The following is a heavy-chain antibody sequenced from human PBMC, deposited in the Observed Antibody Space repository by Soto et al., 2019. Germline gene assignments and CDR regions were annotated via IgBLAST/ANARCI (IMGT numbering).Heavy chain of an antibody. Sequence: QLQLQESGPGLVKPSETLSLTCTVSGDSISSSRYYWGWIRQPPGKGLEWIGSIYYSGRTYSNPSLKSRVTVSVDTSKNQFSLRLSSVTAADTALYSCARQEAGGGYPCSFDYWGQGTLVTVSS. CDR2: IYYSGRT. V-gene: IGHV4-39*01. CDR3: ARQEAGGGYPCSFDY. CDR1: GDSISSSRYY. J-gene: IGHJ4*02. D-gene: IGHD2-8*02.